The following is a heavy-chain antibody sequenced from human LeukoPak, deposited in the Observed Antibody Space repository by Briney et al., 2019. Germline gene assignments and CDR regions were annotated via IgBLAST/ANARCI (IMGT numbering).Heavy chain of an antibody. CDR2: IYHSGTT. D-gene: IGHD3-16*01. CDR3: ARAAGGYFDY. CDR1: GGSISSGGYY. V-gene: IGHV4-31*03. Sequence: TLSLTCTVSGGSISSGGYYWSWIRQHPGRGLERIGYIYHSGTTYYNPSLKSRVTISVDTSKNQFSLKLSSVTAADTAVYYCARAAGGYFDYWGQGTLVTVSS. J-gene: IGHJ4*02.